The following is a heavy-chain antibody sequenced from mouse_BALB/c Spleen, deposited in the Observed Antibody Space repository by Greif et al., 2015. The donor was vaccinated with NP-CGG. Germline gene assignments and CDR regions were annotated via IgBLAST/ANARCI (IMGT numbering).Heavy chain of an antibody. CDR3: ARRGFYYGRFFDV. CDR1: GFNIKDTY. Sequence: DVKLQESGAELVKPGASVKLSCTASGFNIKDTYMHWVKQRPEQGLEWIGRIDPANGNTKYDPKFQGKATITADTSSNTAYLRLSSLTSEDTAVYYCARRGFYYGRFFDVWGAGTTVTVSS. CDR2: IDPANGNT. J-gene: IGHJ1*01. D-gene: IGHD1-1*01. V-gene: IGHV14-3*02.